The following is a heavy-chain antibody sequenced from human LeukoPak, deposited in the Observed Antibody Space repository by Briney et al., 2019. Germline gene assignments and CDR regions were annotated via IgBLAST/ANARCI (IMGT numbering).Heavy chain of an antibody. J-gene: IGHJ6*03. CDR1: GVSISSISYY. D-gene: IGHD4-23*01. V-gene: IGHV4-39*01. CDR2: MYHNRST. Sequence: PSETLSLTCTVSGVSISSISYYWGWIRQPPGKGLECIGSMYHNRSTYYNPSLKSRVTISVDKSKNQFSLKLTSVTAADTAVYYCARGSDGNSGRNPYYYYYYMDVWGKGTTVTISS. CDR3: ARGSDGNSGRNPYYYYYYMDV.